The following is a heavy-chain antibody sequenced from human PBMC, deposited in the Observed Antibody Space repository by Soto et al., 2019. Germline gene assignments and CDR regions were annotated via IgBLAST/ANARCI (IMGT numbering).Heavy chain of an antibody. J-gene: IGHJ6*02. Sequence: PSETLSLTCTVSGGSISSYYWSWIRQPPGKGLEWIGYIYYSGSTNYNPSLKSRVTISVDTSKNQFSLKLSSVTAADKAVYYCERDRDYYYYGMDVWGPGTTVTVSS. CDR3: ERDRDYYYYGMDV. CDR2: IYYSGST. CDR1: GGSISSYY. V-gene: IGHV4-59*01.